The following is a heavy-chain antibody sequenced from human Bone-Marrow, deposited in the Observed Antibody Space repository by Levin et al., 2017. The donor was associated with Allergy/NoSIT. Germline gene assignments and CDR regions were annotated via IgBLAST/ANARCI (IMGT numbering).Heavy chain of an antibody. CDR1: GFTFNTYA. V-gene: IGHV3-23*01. J-gene: IGHJ4*02. Sequence: PGGSLRLSCTASGFTFNTYAMSWVRQAPGKGLEWVSGTSPGAEMTYYSDSVKGRFTISRDNSKNTVYLQMNSLTGDDTATYFCASHHGILIKYYIDYWGQGSLVTVAS. CDR2: TSPGAEMT. CDR3: ASHHGILIKYYIDY. D-gene: IGHD3-10*01.